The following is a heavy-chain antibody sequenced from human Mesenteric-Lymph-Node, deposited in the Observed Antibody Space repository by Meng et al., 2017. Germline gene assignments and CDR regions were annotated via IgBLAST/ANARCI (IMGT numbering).Heavy chain of an antibody. D-gene: IGHD3-22*01. J-gene: IGHJ4*02. CDR3: AKDRLTSYDSSGYWFDY. CDR1: GFTFSSYA. V-gene: IGHV3-23*01. CDR2: ISGSGGST. Sequence: GESLKISCAASGFTFSSYAMSWVRQAPGKGLEWVSAISGSGGSTYYADSVKGRFTISRDNSKNTLYLQMNSLRAEDTAVYYCAKDRLTSYDSSGYWFDYWGQGTLVTVSS.